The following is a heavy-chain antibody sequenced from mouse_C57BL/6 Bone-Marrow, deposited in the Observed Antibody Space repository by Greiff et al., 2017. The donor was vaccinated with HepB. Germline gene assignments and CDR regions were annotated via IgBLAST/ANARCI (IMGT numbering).Heavy chain of an antibody. CDR2: ISNGGGST. Sequence: EVQGVESGGGLVQPGGSLKLSCAASGFTFSDYYMYWVRQTPEKRLEWVAYISNGGGSTYYPDTVKGRFTISRDNAKNTLYLQMSRLKSEDTAMYYCARHDCYYGYFGVWGTGTTVTVSS. J-gene: IGHJ1*03. V-gene: IGHV5-12*01. CDR1: GFTFSDYY. CDR3: ARHDCYYGYFGV.